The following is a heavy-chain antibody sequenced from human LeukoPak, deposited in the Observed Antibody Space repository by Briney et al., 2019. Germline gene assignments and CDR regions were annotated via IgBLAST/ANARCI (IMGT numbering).Heavy chain of an antibody. CDR2: INHSGST. V-gene: IGHV4-34*01. Sequence: PSETLPLTCAVYGGSFSGYYWSWIRQPPGKGLEWIGEINHSGSTNYNPSLKSRVTISVDTSKNQFSLKLSSVTAADTAVYYCAAMAAAGTGGSANFDYWGQGTLVTVSS. CDR3: AAMAAAGTGGSANFDY. D-gene: IGHD6-13*01. CDR1: GGSFSGYY. J-gene: IGHJ4*02.